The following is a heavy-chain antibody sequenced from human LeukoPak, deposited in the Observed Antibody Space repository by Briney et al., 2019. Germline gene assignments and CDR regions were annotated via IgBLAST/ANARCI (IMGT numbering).Heavy chain of an antibody. D-gene: IGHD3-22*01. CDR2: IIPIFGTA. CDR3: ARGFSRNYYDSSGYYAAH. J-gene: IGHJ4*02. CDR1: GYTFTSYG. Sequence: ASVKVSCKASGYTFTSYGISWVRQAPGQGLEWMGGIIPIFGTANYAQKFQGRVTITADESTSTAHMELSSLRSEDTAVYYCARGFSRNYYDSSGYYAAHWGQGTLVTVSS. V-gene: IGHV1-69*13.